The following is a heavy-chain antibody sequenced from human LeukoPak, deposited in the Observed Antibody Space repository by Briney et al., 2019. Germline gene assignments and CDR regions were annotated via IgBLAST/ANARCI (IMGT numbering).Heavy chain of an antibody. CDR2: MNPNSGNV. Sequence: ASVKVSCKASGYTFTSYDINWVRQATGQGLEWMGWMNPNSGNVGYAQKFQGRVTMTRNTSISTAYMELSSLRSEDTAVYYCARGSCLGSTSCSDAFDIWGQGTMVTVSS. J-gene: IGHJ3*02. D-gene: IGHD2-2*01. CDR1: GYTFTSYD. V-gene: IGHV1-8*01. CDR3: ARGSCLGSTSCSDAFDI.